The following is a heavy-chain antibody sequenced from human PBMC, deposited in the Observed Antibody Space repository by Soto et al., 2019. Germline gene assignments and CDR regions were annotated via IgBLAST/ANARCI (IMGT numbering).Heavy chain of an antibody. J-gene: IGHJ5*02. CDR2: IYDSGST. Sequence: SETLSLTCTVSGGSISSSGYYWSWIRQHPGKGLEWIGYIYDSGSTYYNPSLKSRVTISVDTSKNQFSLKLSSVTAADTAVYYCAREEGGGYDHRWFDPWGQGALVTVSS. CDR1: GGSISSSGYY. CDR3: AREEGGGYDHRWFDP. D-gene: IGHD5-12*01. V-gene: IGHV4-31*03.